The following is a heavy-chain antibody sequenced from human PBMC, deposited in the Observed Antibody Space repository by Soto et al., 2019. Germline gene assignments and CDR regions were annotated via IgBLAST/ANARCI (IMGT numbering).Heavy chain of an antibody. Sequence: EGSLRLACADSGCRFTKYAMHWGRQAAGKGLEWVSSMSGSGGGTYYADSVKGRFTISRDNSKNTLFLQMNSLRAEDTALYYCAGAYCSGTTCYGLYGMDVWGQGTTVTVSS. J-gene: IGHJ6*02. CDR1: GCRFTKYA. CDR2: MSGSGGGT. D-gene: IGHD2-2*01. V-gene: IGHV3-23*01. CDR3: AGAYCSGTTCYGLYGMDV.